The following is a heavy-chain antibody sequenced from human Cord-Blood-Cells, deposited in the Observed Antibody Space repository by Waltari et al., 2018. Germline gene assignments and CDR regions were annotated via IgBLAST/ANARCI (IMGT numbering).Heavy chain of an antibody. Sequence: EVQLVQSGAEVKKPGESMKISCKGSGYSFTSYWIGWVRQMPGKGLGWMGIIYPGDTETRYSPSCQGQVTIPAAKSISTAYLQWSSLKASDTAMYYCARHGPLRWFDPWSQGTLVTVSS. CDR1: GYSFTSYW. J-gene: IGHJ5*02. CDR3: ARHGPLRWFDP. CDR2: IYPGDTET. V-gene: IGHV5-51*01. D-gene: IGHD5-12*01.